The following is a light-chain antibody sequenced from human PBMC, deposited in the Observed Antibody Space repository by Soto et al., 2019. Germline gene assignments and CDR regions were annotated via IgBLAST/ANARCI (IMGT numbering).Light chain of an antibody. V-gene: IGLV2-14*01. CDR1: SSDVGGYNY. Sequence: QSALTQPASVSGSPGQSITISCTGTSSDVGGYNYVSWYQQHPGKAPKLMIYDVSIRPSGVSNRFSGSKSGNTASLTMSGLQAEDEADYYCSSYTSSSTLDVFGTGTKLTVL. CDR2: DVS. CDR3: SSYTSSSTLDV. J-gene: IGLJ1*01.